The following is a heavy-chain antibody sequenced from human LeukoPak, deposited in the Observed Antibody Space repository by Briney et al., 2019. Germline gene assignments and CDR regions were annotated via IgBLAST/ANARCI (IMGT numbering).Heavy chain of an antibody. CDR2: IYYKGNT. CDR3: ARSGRPTSWFDP. D-gene: IGHD5-12*01. J-gene: IGHJ5*02. V-gene: IGHV4-59*01. CDR1: SVSISTYY. Sequence: SETLSLTCTVSSVSISTYYWSWIRRPPGKGLEWIGYIYYKGNTNYNPSLRSRVTISFDTPKNQFSLKLSSVTAADTAVYYCARSGRPTSWFDPWGQGTLVTVSS.